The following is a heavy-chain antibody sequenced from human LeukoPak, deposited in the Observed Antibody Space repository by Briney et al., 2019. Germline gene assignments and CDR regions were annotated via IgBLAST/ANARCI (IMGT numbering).Heavy chain of an antibody. V-gene: IGHV4-34*01. CDR2: INHSGST. Sequence: ESSETLSLTCAVDCGSFSGYYGSWIRQPPGKWLGWIGEINHSGSTNYNPSLKSRVTISVDTSKNQFSLKLSSVTAADTAVYYCARGLSPSGYGDYGAIDYWGQGTLVTVSS. D-gene: IGHD4-17*01. J-gene: IGHJ4*02. CDR3: ARGLSPSGYGDYGAIDY. CDR1: CGSFSGYY.